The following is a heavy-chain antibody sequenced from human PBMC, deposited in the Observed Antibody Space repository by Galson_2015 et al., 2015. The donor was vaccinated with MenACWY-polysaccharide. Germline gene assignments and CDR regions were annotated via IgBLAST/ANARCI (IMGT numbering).Heavy chain of an antibody. D-gene: IGHD3-3*01. J-gene: IGHJ4*02. V-gene: IGHV3-21*04. CDR1: GFNFITYS. CDR2: ISSLSSYK. CDR3: ARDVMGTKLFGMAGFDY. Sequence: LRISCAGSGFNFITYSMKWVRQRPGRGLEWVSFISSLSSYKYYGDSVKGRFSISRDNAKNSVYLQMNNLRVDDTAVYYCARDVMGTKLFGMAGFDYLGQGILVTVSS.